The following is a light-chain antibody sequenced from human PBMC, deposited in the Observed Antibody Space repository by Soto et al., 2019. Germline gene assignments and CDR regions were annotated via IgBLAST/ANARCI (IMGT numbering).Light chain of an antibody. J-gene: IGKJ2*01. V-gene: IGKV1-5*03. CDR2: KAS. CDR3: QQYNSFSRT. CDR1: QSISTW. Sequence: DIPMTQSPFTLSASVGDRVTITCRASQSISTWLAWYQQKPGKAPKLLIYKASSLDSGVPSRFSGSGSGTEFTLTISSLQPDDFATYYCQQYNSFSRTFGQGTKVEIK.